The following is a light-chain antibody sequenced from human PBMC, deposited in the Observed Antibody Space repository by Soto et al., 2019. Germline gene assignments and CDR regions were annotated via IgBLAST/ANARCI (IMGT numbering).Light chain of an antibody. Sequence: DIHMTESPPTLSGSVGDRVTITCRASQTISSWLAWYQQKPGKAPKLLIYKASTLKSGVPSRLSGSGSGTEFTLTISRLQPDDFATYYCQHYNSYSEACGQGTKVDIK. J-gene: IGKJ1*01. CDR1: QTISSW. CDR2: KAS. CDR3: QHYNSYSEA. V-gene: IGKV1-5*03.